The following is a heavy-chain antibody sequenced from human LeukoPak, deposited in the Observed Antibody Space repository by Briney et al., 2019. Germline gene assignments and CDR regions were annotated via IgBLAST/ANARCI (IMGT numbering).Heavy chain of an antibody. CDR2: IYYSGST. CDR1: GGSISSSSYY. D-gene: IGHD5-18*01. V-gene: IGHV4-39*01. CDR3: ASTPRGYSYGYFYWFDP. J-gene: IGHJ5*02. Sequence: PSETLSLTCTVSGGSISSSSYYWGWIRQPPGKGLEWIGSIYYSGSTYYNPSLKSRVTISVDTSKNQFSLKLSSVTAADTAVYYCASTPRGYSYGYFYWFDPWGQGTLATVSS.